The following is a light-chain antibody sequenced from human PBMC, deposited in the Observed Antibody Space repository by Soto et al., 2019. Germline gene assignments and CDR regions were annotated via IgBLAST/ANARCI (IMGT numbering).Light chain of an antibody. V-gene: IGLV2-8*01. CDR1: SSDVGGYNY. Sequence: QSALTQPPSASGSPGQSVTLSCTGTSSDVGGYNYVSWYQQHPGKAPKLMIYEVSKRPSGVPDRFSGSKSGNTASLTVSGLQADDEADYYCSSYAGSNPNLVFGGGTQLTVL. CDR3: SSYAGSNPNLV. J-gene: IGLJ2*01. CDR2: EVS.